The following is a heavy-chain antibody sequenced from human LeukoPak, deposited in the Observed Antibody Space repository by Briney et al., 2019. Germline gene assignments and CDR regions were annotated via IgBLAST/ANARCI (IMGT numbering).Heavy chain of an antibody. CDR1: GFTFSTYA. J-gene: IGHJ6*02. Sequence: GGSLRLSCTASGFTFSTYAMSWVRQAPGKGLEWVSVISGGGGRTYYADSVKGRFTISRDNAKNSLYLQMNSLRAEDTAVYYCARWAGEQLAYGMDVWGQGTTVTVSS. CDR3: ARWAGEQLAYGMDV. D-gene: IGHD1-26*01. CDR2: ISGGGGRT. V-gene: IGHV3-23*01.